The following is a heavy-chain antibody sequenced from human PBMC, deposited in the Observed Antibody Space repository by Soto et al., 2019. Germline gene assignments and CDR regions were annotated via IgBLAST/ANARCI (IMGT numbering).Heavy chain of an antibody. J-gene: IGHJ4*02. V-gene: IGHV3-23*01. Sequence: PGGSLRLSCAGSGFTFSNCGMSWVRQAPGKGLECVSVISGSGATTYYADSVKGRFTIFRDNSKNTLFLQMNSLTADDTAVYYCVRVTPLLSDKGFDSWGQGALVTVSS. CDR1: GFTFSNCG. CDR2: ISGSGATT. CDR3: VRVTPLLSDKGFDS. D-gene: IGHD5-18*01.